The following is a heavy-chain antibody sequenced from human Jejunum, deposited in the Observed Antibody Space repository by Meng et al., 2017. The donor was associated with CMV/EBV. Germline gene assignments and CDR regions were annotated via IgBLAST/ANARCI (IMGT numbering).Heavy chain of an antibody. CDR2: MKTDGSEK. Sequence: LSCAASGFIFRNYWMGWARQAPGRGLEWVASMKTDGSEKYYVDSVKGRFTMSRDNAKNSLYLQMNSLRAEDTAVYYCAKGNALDYWGLGTLVTVSS. V-gene: IGHV3-7*01. CDR3: AKGNALDY. CDR1: GFIFRNYW. J-gene: IGHJ4*02.